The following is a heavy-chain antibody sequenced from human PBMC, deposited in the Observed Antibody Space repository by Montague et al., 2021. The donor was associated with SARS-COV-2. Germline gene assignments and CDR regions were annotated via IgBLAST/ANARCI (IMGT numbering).Heavy chain of an antibody. Sequence: SETLSLTCAVYGGSFGDDHWSWIRQPPGKGLEWIGDIKQSGSTNYNPSPKSRGTISVDTSKNQFSLKLTSVTAADTAVYFCARGHLSVSMIVVVFTSASYYFDCWGQGAQVTVSS. V-gene: IGHV4-34*01. CDR2: IKQSGST. CDR3: ARGHLSVSMIVVVFTSASYYFDC. J-gene: IGHJ4*02. CDR1: GGSFGDDH. D-gene: IGHD3-22*01.